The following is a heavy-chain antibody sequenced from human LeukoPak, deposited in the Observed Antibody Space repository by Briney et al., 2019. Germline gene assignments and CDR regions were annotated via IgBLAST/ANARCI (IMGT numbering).Heavy chain of an antibody. CDR3: ARGGYYYDSSGYSYDAFDI. V-gene: IGHV1-69*05. CDR2: IIPIFGTA. CDR1: GGTFSSYA. D-gene: IGHD3-22*01. Sequence: ASVKVSCKASGGTFSSYAISGVRQAPGQGLEWMGGIIPIFGTANYAQKFQGRVTITTDESTSTAYMELSSLRSEDTAVYYCARGGYYYDSSGYSYDAFDIWGQGTMVTVSS. J-gene: IGHJ3*02.